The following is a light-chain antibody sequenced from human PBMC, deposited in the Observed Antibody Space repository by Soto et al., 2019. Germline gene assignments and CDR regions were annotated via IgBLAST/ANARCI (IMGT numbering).Light chain of an antibody. J-gene: IGKJ4*01. V-gene: IGKV3-20*01. Sequence: DIVLTQSPGTLSLSPGERATLSCRASQSVSSRYVAWYQQKPGQAPRLLIYGASSRATGIPDRFSGSGSGTDFTLTISRLEAEDFAVYYCQQYSSSPPTFGGVTKVEIK. CDR3: QQYSSSPPT. CDR1: QSVSSRY. CDR2: GAS.